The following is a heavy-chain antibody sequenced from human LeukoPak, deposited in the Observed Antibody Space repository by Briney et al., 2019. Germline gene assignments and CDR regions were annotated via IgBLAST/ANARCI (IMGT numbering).Heavy chain of an antibody. CDR1: GFTFSSYE. D-gene: IGHD6-19*01. Sequence: PGGSLRLSCPASGFTFSSYEMNWVRQAPGKGLEGVSYISSSGSTIYYADSVKGRFTISRDNARNSLYLQMNSLRGEDTAVYYCARGPHPYSSGWYHFDYWGQGTLVTVSS. V-gene: IGHV3-48*03. CDR2: ISSSGSTI. J-gene: IGHJ4*02. CDR3: ARGPHPYSSGWYHFDY.